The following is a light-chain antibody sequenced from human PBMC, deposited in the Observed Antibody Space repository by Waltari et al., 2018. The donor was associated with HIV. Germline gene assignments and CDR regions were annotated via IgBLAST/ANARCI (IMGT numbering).Light chain of an antibody. Sequence: AVTQPASVSGLPGQSTTISCTGDVTYFSLSTFVSWYQQHSGKPPRLILYDVDSRASGVSDRFSGSMSGNTASLTISGLRAEDEGHYYCASFTGDNTVMFGGGTEVTVL. CDR1: VTYFSLSTF. CDR2: DVD. CDR3: ASFTGDNTVM. J-gene: IGLJ3*02. V-gene: IGLV2-14*03.